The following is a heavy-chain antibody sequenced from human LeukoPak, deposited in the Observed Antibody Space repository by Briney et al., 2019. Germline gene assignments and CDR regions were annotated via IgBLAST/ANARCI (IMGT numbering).Heavy chain of an antibody. J-gene: IGHJ4*02. CDR3: ARGRYSSSTSSPFDY. CDR2: INHSGST. V-gene: IGHV4-34*01. Sequence: SETLSLTCAVYGGSFSGYYWSWIRQPPGKGLEWIGEINHSGSTNYNPSLKSRVTISVDTSKNQYFLKLSSVTAANTAVYYCARGRYSSSTSSPFDYWGQGTLVTVSS. CDR1: GGSFSGYY. D-gene: IGHD2-2*01.